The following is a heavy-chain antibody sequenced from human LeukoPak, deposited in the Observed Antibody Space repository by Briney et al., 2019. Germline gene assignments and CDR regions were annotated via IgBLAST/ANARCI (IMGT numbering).Heavy chain of an antibody. CDR2: IDSSRSTI. V-gene: IGHV3-48*01. J-gene: IGHJ4*02. CDR1: GFTFSSYS. Sequence: GGSLRLSCAASGFTFSSYSMNWVRQAPGKGLEWVSYIDSSRSTIYYADSVKGRFTISRDNAKNSLYLQMNSLRAEDTAVYYCASPFDYWGQGTLVTVSS. CDR3: ASPFDY.